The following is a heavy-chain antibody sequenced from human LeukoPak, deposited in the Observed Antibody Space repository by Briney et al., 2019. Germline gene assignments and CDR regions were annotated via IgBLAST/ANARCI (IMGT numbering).Heavy chain of an antibody. CDR2: INGSGGST. J-gene: IGHJ4*02. V-gene: IGHV3-23*01. CDR3: AKARLGELSLNY. Sequence: GGSLRLSCAASGFTFSSYAMSWVRQAPGKGLEWVSAINGSGGSTYYADSVKGRFTISRDNSKNTLYLQMNSPRAEDTAVYYCAKARLGELSLNYWGQGTLVTVSS. D-gene: IGHD3-16*02. CDR1: GFTFSSYA.